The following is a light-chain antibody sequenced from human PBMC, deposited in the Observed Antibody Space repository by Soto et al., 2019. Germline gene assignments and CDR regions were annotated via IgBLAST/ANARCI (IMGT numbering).Light chain of an antibody. CDR3: MQATQSSWT. Sequence: DVVMTQSPLFLPVTLGQPASISCKSSQSLVHNDGNTYLSWFQQRPGQPPRLLIYKVSDRFSGVPDRFSGSGAGTDFTLTISRVEAEDVGVYYCMQATQSSWTFGQGTKVDIK. V-gene: IGKV2-24*01. CDR2: KVS. J-gene: IGKJ1*01. CDR1: QSLVHNDGNTY.